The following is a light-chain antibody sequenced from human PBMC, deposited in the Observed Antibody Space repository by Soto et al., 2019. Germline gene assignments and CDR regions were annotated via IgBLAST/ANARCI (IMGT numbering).Light chain of an antibody. CDR1: QGITSW. V-gene: IGKV1-12*01. CDR2: TGS. CDR3: QQAASFPIT. J-gene: IGKJ5*01. Sequence: DIQMTQSPSYVSASVGDRVTITCRASQGITSWLAWYQQKPGKAPNLLIYTGSSLQSGVPSRFSGSGSGTDFTLTINSLQPEDFATYYCQQAASFPITFGQGTRLEIK.